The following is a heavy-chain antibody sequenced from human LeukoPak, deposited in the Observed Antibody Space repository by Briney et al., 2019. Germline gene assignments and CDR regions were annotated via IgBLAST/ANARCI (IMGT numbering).Heavy chain of an antibody. V-gene: IGHV4-59*08. CDR1: GGSISSYY. J-gene: IGHJ4*02. CDR2: IYYSGST. Sequence: PSETLSLTCTVSGGSISSYYWSWIRQPPGKGLEWIGYIYYSGSTDYNPSLKSRVTISVDTSKNQFSLKLSSVTAADTAVYYCARLNWAKSIDYWGQGTLVTVSS. D-gene: IGHD1-1*01. CDR3: ARLNWAKSIDY.